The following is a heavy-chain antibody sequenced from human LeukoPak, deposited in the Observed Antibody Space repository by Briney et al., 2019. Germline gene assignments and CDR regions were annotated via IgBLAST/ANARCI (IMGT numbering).Heavy chain of an antibody. CDR3: ARVVGLTGYSSDWYSGYYYYMDV. Sequence: SVKVSCKTSGGTFSSYAITWVRQTPGQGLEWMGGIIPIFGTTNYAQKFQDRVTITADKSTSTAYMKLSSLRSEDTAVYYCARVVGLTGYSSDWYSGYYYYMDVWGKGTTVTVSS. CDR2: IIPIFGTT. V-gene: IGHV1-69*06. CDR1: GGTFSSYA. J-gene: IGHJ6*03. D-gene: IGHD6-13*01.